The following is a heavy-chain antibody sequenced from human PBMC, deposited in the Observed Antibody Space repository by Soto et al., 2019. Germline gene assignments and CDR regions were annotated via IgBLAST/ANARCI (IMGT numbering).Heavy chain of an antibody. CDR2: ISGSGGST. CDR3: AKPEGGYYYYGMDV. J-gene: IGHJ6*02. Sequence: EVQLLESGGGLVQPGGSLRLSCAASGFTFSSYAMSWVRQAPGKGLEWVSAISGSGGSTYYADSVKGRFTISRDNSKNTLYLQMNSLRTEDTAVYYCAKPEGGYYYYGMDVWGQGTTVTVSS. CDR1: GFTFSSYA. D-gene: IGHD1-26*01. V-gene: IGHV3-23*01.